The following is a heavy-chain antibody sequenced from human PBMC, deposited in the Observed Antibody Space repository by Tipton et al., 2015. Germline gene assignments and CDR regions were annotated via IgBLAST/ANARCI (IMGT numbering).Heavy chain of an antibody. J-gene: IGHJ5*02. CDR2: TYYRSNWNN. CDR1: GDSVSSNTAA. V-gene: IGHV6-1*01. CDR3: ARGPQHSTWP. D-gene: IGHD6-13*01. Sequence: GLVKPSQTLSLTCAISGDSVSSNTAAWHWIRQSPSRGLEWLGRTYYRSNWNNDYAVSVKSRITITPDTSKNQFTLHLNSVTPDDTAMYYCARGPQHSTWPWGQGTLVTVSS.